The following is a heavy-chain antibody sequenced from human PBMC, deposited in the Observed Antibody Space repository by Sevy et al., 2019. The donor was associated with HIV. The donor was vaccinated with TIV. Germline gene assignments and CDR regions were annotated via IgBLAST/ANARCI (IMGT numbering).Heavy chain of an antibody. V-gene: IGHV4-38-2*01. J-gene: IGHJ4*02. D-gene: IGHD3-22*01. CDR1: DYSITSGYN. CDR2: LDHSGST. CDR3: ARGGYYDTSGYYSHFFDY. Sequence: SETLSLTCAVSDYSITSGYNWGWIRQPPGKGLEWIGSLDHSGSTSFSASLRSRASISVDTSKNQFSLKLTSVTASDTAVYFCARGGYYDTSGYYSHFFDYWGQGTLVTVSS.